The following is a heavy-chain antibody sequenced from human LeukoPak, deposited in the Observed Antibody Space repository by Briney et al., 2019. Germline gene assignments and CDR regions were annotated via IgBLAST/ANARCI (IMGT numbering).Heavy chain of an antibody. CDR3: ARDFFDSSGPRGYFDY. J-gene: IGHJ4*02. CDR2: TYYRSNWIN. CDR1: GDSVSNNRAA. Sequence: SQTLSLTCAISGDSVSNNRAAWHWIRQSPSRGLEWLGRTYYRSNWINEYAVSVQSRITINADTSKNQFSLQLNSVTPEDTAVYYCARDFFDSSGPRGYFDYWGQGTLVTVSS. V-gene: IGHV6-1*01. D-gene: IGHD3-22*01.